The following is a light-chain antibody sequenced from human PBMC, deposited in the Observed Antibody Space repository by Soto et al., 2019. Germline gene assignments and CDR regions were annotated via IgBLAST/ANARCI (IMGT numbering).Light chain of an antibody. CDR2: GAS. CDR3: QQLNSYPRT. Sequence: DIQLTKSPSFLSASVGDRVTITCRASPGISSYLAWYQQKPREAPEVLFFGASILQSGVPSRFSGSGSGTEFTLTISSLHPEDFATYYCQQLNSYPRTFGQGTRLEIK. CDR1: PGISSY. J-gene: IGKJ5*01. V-gene: IGKV1-9*01.